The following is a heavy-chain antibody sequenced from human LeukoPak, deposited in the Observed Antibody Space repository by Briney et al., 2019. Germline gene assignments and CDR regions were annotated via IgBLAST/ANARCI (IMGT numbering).Heavy chain of an antibody. V-gene: IGHV4-30-4*01. Sequence: SETLSLTCTVSGGSISSGDYYWSWIRQPPGKGLEWIGYIYYSGSTYYNPSLKSRVTISVDTSKNQFSLKLSSVTAADTAVYYCARYSGYGCFDYWGQGTLVTVSS. CDR1: GGSISSGDYY. CDR2: IYYSGST. CDR3: ARYSGYGCFDY. J-gene: IGHJ4*02. D-gene: IGHD5-12*01.